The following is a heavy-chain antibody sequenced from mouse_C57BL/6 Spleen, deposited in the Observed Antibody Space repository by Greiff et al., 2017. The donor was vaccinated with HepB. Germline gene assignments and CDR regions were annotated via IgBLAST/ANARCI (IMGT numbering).Heavy chain of an antibody. CDR2: IWSGGST. V-gene: IGHV2-2*01. J-gene: IGHJ2*01. CDR3: AREDSNYVLDY. Sequence: QVQLKESGPGLVQPSQSLSITCTVSGFSLTSYGVHWVRQSPGKGLEWLGVIWSGGSTDYNAAFISRLSISKDNSKSQVFFKMNSLQADDTARYYCAREDSNYVLDYWGQGTTLTVSS. CDR1: GFSLTSYG. D-gene: IGHD2-5*01.